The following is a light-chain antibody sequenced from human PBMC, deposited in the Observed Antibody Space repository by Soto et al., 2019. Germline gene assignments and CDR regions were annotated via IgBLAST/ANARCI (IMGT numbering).Light chain of an antibody. Sequence: QSVLTQPPSVSAAPGQNVTISCSGTSSNIGNNYVSWYQHLPGTAPRILIYDNYKRPSGIPDRFSGFKSGTSATLGITGLQTGDEADYYCGTWDTSLRAFYVYGSATKVTVL. V-gene: IGLV1-51*01. CDR3: GTWDTSLRAFYV. CDR2: DNY. J-gene: IGLJ1*01. CDR1: SSNIGNNY.